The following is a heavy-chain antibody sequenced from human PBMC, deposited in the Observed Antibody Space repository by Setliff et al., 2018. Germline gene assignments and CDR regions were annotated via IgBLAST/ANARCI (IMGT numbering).Heavy chain of an antibody. CDR3: ARGRNIAARLFDS. CDR2: INHSGST. V-gene: IGHV4-34*01. Sequence: PSETLSLTCAASGGSFSDYYWTWSRQPPGKGLEWIGAINHSGSTNYNPSLKSRVTVSVDTTKNQFSLKLSSLSAKDTAVYYCARGRNIAARLFDSWGQGTMVTVSS. D-gene: IGHD6-6*01. J-gene: IGHJ4*02. CDR1: GGSFSDYY.